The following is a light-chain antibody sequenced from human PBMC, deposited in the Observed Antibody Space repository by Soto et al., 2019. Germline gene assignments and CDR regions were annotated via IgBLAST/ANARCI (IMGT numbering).Light chain of an antibody. CDR3: AAWDDSLTGV. J-gene: IGLJ2*01. CDR1: SSNIGSNT. CDR2: SNN. Sequence: QSVLTQPPSASGTPGQRVTISCSGSSSNIGSNTVNWYQQLPGTAPKLLIYSNNQRPSGVPDRFYGSKSGTSASLAISGLQSEEQADYYCAAWDDSLTGVFGGGTKLTVL. V-gene: IGLV1-44*01.